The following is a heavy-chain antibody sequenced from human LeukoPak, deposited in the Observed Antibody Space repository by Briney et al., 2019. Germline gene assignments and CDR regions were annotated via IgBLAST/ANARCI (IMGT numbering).Heavy chain of an antibody. D-gene: IGHD4-17*01. J-gene: IGHJ4*02. CDR2: ISGSGGST. V-gene: IGHV3-23*01. Sequence: QPGGSLRLSCAASGFIFNTYWMHWVRQAPGKGLEWVSGISGSGGSTYYADSVKGRFTISRDKSKNTLYLQMNSLRAEDTAVYYCAKDSGDYQPHYFDYWGQGTLVTVSS. CDR1: GFIFNTYW. CDR3: AKDSGDYQPHYFDY.